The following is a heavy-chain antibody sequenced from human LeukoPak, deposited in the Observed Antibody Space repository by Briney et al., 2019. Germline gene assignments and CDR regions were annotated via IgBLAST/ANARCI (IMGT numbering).Heavy chain of an antibody. J-gene: IGHJ4*02. Sequence: GASVKVSCMASGYTFTSYGISWVGQTPGHGLEWMGGISAYNGNTNYAQKLQGRVTMTTDTSTSTAYMELRSLRSDDTAVYYCAREAFDYYDSSGYYGVWGQGTLVTVSS. CDR2: ISAYNGNT. D-gene: IGHD3-22*01. CDR1: GYTFTSYG. V-gene: IGHV1-18*01. CDR3: AREAFDYYDSSGYYGV.